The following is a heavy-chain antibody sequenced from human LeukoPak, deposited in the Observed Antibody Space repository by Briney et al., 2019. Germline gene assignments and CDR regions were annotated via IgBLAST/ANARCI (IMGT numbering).Heavy chain of an antibody. CDR2: INSDGSSS. V-gene: IGHV3-74*01. CDR1: GFTFSSIG. D-gene: IGHD2-2*01. J-gene: IGHJ5*02. CDR3: ARDPHCSSPTCYGELFDP. Sequence: GGSLRLSCAASGFTFSSIGTPWVRQAPEKGLVWLSHINSDGSSSNYADSVKGRFTISRDNAKTTLYLQMSILRAEDAAVYYCARDPHCSSPTCYGELFDPWGQGTLVTVSS.